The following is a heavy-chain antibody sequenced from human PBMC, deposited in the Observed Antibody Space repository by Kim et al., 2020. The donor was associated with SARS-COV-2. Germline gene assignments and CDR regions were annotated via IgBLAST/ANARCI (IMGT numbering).Heavy chain of an antibody. V-gene: IGHV3-9*01. D-gene: IGHD3-3*01. J-gene: IGHJ4*02. Sequence: ADSVKGRFTISRDNAKNSLYLQMNSLRAEDTALYYCAKFDLFGVVKDFDYWGQGTLVTVSS. CDR3: AKFDLFGVVKDFDY.